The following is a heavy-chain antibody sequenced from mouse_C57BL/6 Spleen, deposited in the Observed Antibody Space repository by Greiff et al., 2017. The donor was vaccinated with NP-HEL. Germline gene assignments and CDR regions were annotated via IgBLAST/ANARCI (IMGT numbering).Heavy chain of an antibody. CDR1: GYTFTDYE. D-gene: IGHD4-1*01. CDR3: TRYLGRGYYFDY. CDR2: IDPETGGT. V-gene: IGHV1-15*01. J-gene: IGHJ2*01. Sequence: QVQLKQSGAELVRPGASVTLSCKASGYTFTDYEMHWVKQTPVHGLEWIGAIDPETGGTAYNQKFKGKAILTADKSSSTAYMELRSLTSEDSAVYYCTRYLGRGYYFDYWGQGTTLTVSS.